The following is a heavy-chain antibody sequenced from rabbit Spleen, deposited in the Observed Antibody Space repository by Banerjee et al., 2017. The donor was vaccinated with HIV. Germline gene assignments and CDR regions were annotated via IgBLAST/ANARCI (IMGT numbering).Heavy chain of an antibody. Sequence: QSLEESGGDLVKPGASLTLTCTASGFSFSSSYYMCWVRQAPGKGLEWIACIYAGSSGSTYYASWAKGRFTISKTSSTTVTLQMTSLTAADTATYFCARSYAGYAGYGYTTPYYFNLWGPGTLVTVS. D-gene: IGHD7-1*01. J-gene: IGHJ4*01. CDR2: IYAGSSGST. V-gene: IGHV1S40*01. CDR1: GFSFSSSYY. CDR3: ARSYAGYAGYGYTTPYYFNL.